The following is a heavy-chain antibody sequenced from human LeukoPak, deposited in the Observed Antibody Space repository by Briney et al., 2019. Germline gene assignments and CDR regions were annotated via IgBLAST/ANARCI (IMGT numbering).Heavy chain of an antibody. V-gene: IGHV4-61*02. CDR1: GGSISSGSYY. D-gene: IGHD3-22*01. CDR3: ARGAYYYDSSGYYTYYFDY. Sequence: SETLSLTCTVSGGSISSGSYYWSWIRQPAGKGLEWIGRIYTSGSTNYNPSLKSRVTISVDTSKNQFSLKLSSVTAADTAVYYFARGAYYYDSSGYYTYYFDYWGQGTLVTVSS. J-gene: IGHJ4*02. CDR2: IYTSGST.